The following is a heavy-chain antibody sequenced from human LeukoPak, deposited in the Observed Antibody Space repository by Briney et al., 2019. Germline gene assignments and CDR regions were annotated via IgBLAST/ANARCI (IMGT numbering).Heavy chain of an antibody. D-gene: IGHD1-26*01. CDR3: ARDLEVGATTYLDY. CDR2: IYSGGST. Sequence: GGSLRLSCAASGFTVSSNYMSWVRQAPGKGLEWVSVIYSGGSTYYADSVKGRFTISRDNSKNTLYLQMNSLRAEDTAVYYCARDLEVGATTYLDYWGQETLVTVSS. J-gene: IGHJ4*02. CDR1: GFTVSSNY. V-gene: IGHV3-66*01.